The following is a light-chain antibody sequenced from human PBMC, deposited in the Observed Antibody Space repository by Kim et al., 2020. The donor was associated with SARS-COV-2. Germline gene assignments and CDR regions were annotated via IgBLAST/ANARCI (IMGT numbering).Light chain of an antibody. CDR1: QSVSSY. CDR3: QQRSNWRT. CDR2: DAS. V-gene: IGKV3-11*01. J-gene: IGKJ4*01. Sequence: SLSPGERATLSCRASQSVSSYLAWYQQKPGQAPRLLIYDASNRATGIPARFSGSGSGTDFTLTISSLEPEDFAVYYCQQRSNWRTFGGGTKVEIK.